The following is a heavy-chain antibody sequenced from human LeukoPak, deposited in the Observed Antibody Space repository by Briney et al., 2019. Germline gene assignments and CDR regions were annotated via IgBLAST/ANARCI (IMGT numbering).Heavy chain of an antibody. V-gene: IGHV4-59*11. CDR3: ARDGTDY. Sequence: PSETLSLTCTVSGGSISSHYWSWIRQPPGKGLEWIGYIYYSGSTNYNPSLKSRVTISVDTSKNQFSLKLSSVTAADTAVYYCARDGTDYWGQGTLVTVSS. CDR2: IYYSGST. J-gene: IGHJ4*02. CDR1: GGSISSHY.